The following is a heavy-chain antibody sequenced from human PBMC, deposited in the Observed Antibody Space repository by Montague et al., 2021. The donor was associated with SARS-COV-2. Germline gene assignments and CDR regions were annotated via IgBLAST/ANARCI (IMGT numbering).Heavy chain of an antibody. CDR2: INYSGSA. D-gene: IGHD6-13*01. Sequence: ETLSLTCTVSGDSMNNYYWSWIRQPPGKGLEWIGYINYSGSAHYNPSLQSRVTLSKDTSKNQFSLRLTSVTAADTAMYFCARAPIYRSSWYAYFDYWGQGTLVTVSS. V-gene: IGHV4-59*01. J-gene: IGHJ4*02. CDR1: GDSMNNYY. CDR3: ARAPIYRSSWYAYFDY.